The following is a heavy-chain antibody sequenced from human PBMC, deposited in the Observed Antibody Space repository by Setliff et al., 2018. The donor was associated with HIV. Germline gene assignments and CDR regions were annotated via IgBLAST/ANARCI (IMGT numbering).Heavy chain of an antibody. CDR2: IKRDGSQK. J-gene: IGHJ3*02. D-gene: IGHD3-10*01. CDR3: ATDPGDRLWGAFDI. CDR1: GFSFNNYW. Sequence: GGSLRLPCAASGFSFNNYWMTWVRQAPGKGLEWVADIKRDGSQKEYGDAVKGRFTITRDNAKNSLYLQMDNLRAEDTAVYYCATDPGDRLWGAFDIWGQGTMVTVSS. V-gene: IGHV3-7*03.